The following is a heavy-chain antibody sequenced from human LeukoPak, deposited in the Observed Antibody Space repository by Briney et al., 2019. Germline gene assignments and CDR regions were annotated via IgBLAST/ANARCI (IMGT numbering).Heavy chain of an antibody. CDR1: GGTFSSYA. D-gene: IGHD4-17*01. CDR2: IIPILGIA. CDR3: ARDGDYASFREGNYFDY. V-gene: IGHV1-69*04. J-gene: IGHJ4*02. Sequence: SVKVSCKASGGTFSSYAISWVRQAPGQGLEWMGRIIPILGIANYAQKFQGRVTITADKSTSTAYMELSSLRSEDTAVYYCARDGDYASFREGNYFDYWGQGTLVTVSS.